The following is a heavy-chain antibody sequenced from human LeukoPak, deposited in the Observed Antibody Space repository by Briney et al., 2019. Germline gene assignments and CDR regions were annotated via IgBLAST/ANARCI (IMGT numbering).Heavy chain of an antibody. D-gene: IGHD3-22*01. CDR3: TTDAPVNYDSRNY. Sequence: GGSLRLSCAASGFTFSNAWMSWVRQAPGKGLEWVGRIKSKTDGGTTDYAAPVKGRFTISRDDSKNTLYLQMNSLKTEDTAVYYCTTDAPVNYDSRNYWGQGTLVTVSS. CDR2: IKSKTDGGTT. J-gene: IGHJ4*02. V-gene: IGHV3-15*01. CDR1: GFTFSNAW.